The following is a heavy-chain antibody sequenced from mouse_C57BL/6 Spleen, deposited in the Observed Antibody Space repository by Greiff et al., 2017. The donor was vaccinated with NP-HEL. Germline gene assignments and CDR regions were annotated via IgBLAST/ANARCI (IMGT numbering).Heavy chain of an antibody. CDR1: GFTFSSYA. D-gene: IGHD1-1*01. Sequence: EVQVVESGGGLVKPGGSLKLSCAASGFTFSSYAMSWVRQTPEKRLEWVATISDGGSYTSYPDNVKGRFTISRDNAKNNLYLQMSHLKSEDTAMYYCARDYGSRIFWAMDYWGQGTSVTVSS. J-gene: IGHJ4*01. V-gene: IGHV5-4*01. CDR2: ISDGGSYT. CDR3: ARDYGSRIFWAMDY.